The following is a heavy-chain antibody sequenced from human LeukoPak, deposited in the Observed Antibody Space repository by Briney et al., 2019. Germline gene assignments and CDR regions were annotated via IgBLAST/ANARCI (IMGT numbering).Heavy chain of an antibody. CDR3: APEGYDSSGYEYNWFDP. CDR2: IYSGGST. J-gene: IGHJ5*02. Sequence: GGSLRLSCAASGFTVSSNYMSWVRQAPGKGLEWVSVIYSGGSTYYADSVKGRFTISRDNSKNTLYLQMNSLRAEDTAVYYCAPEGYDSSGYEYNWFDPWGQGTLVTVSS. D-gene: IGHD3-22*01. CDR1: GFTVSSNY. V-gene: IGHV3-53*01.